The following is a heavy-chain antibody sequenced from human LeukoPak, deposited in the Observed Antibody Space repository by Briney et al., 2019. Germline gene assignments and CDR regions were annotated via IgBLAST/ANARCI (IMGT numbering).Heavy chain of an antibody. CDR2: IYYSGST. CDR3: ARGSLWFRELLPYHFDY. D-gene: IGHD3-10*01. V-gene: IGHV4-59*01. J-gene: IGHJ4*02. CDR1: GGSLSSFY. Sequence: KPSENLSLTCTVSGGSLSSFYWSWIRQPPGKGLELIGFIYYSGSTNYNPSLKSRVTISVDTSKNQFSLKLSSVTAADTAVYYCARGSLWFRELLPYHFDYWGQGTLVTVSS.